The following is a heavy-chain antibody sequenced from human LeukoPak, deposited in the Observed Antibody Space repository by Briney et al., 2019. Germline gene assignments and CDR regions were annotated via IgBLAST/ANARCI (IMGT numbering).Heavy chain of an antibody. CDR3: ARGSTWPYYYCYYGMDV. Sequence: ASVKVSCKASGYTFTSYGISWVRQAPGQGLEWMGWISAYNGNTNYAQKLQGRVTMTTDTSTSTAYMELRSLRSDDTAVYYCARGSTWPYYYCYYGMDVWGQGTTVTVSS. CDR2: ISAYNGNT. V-gene: IGHV1-18*01. CDR1: GYTFTSYG. D-gene: IGHD5/OR15-5a*01. J-gene: IGHJ6*02.